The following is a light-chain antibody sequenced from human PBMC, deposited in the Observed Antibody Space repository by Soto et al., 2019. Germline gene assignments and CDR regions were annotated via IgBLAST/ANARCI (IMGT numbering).Light chain of an antibody. Sequence: DIQMTQAPSSLSASVGDRVTITCRARQDISSYLAWYQQKPEKVPKLLISGAYTLQSGVPPRFSGSGSGTDFTLTISSLQPEDVATYYCQKYDNAPLTFGGGTKVEIK. CDR2: GAY. V-gene: IGKV1-27*01. J-gene: IGKJ4*01. CDR3: QKYDNAPLT. CDR1: QDISSY.